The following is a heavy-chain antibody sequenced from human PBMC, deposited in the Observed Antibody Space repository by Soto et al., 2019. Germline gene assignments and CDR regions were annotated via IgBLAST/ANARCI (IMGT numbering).Heavy chain of an antibody. CDR1: GASFGTYY. D-gene: IGHD3-10*01. V-gene: IGHV4-59*08. CDR3: ARVGGFGATTIDY. J-gene: IGHJ4*02. CDR2: IYYSGST. Sequence: SETLSLTCAVSGASFGTYYWSWIRQPPGKGLEWIGYIYYSGSTYYNPSLKSRVTISVDTSKNQFSLKLSSVTAADTAVYYCARVGGFGATTIDYWGQGTLVTVSS.